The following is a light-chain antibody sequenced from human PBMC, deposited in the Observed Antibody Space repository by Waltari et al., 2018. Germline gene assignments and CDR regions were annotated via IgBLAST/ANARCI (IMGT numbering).Light chain of an antibody. Sequence: DIQLTQSQSSLSAYVGDRVTITCRASQTISIYLNWYQQKPGKAPKLLIYAASTLQSGVPSRFSGSGSGTEFTLTISSLQPEDFATYYCQQSFSAPGVTFGGGTKVEIK. CDR1: QTISIY. CDR2: AAS. V-gene: IGKV1-39*01. J-gene: IGKJ4*01. CDR3: QQSFSAPGVT.